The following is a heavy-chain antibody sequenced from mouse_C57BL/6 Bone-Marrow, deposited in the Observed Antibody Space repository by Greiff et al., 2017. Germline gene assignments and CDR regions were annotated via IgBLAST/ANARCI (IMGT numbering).Heavy chain of an antibody. V-gene: IGHV1-50*01. CDR1: GYTFTSYW. CDR2: IDPSDSYT. D-gene: IGHD2-2*01. J-gene: IGHJ3*01. Sequence: QVHVKQPGAELVKPGASVKLSCKASGYTFTSYWMQWVKQRPGQGLEWIGEIDPSDSYTNYNQKFKGKATLTVDTSSSTAYMQLSSLTSEDSAVYYCARDGYEFAYWGQGTLVTVSA. CDR3: ARDGYEFAY.